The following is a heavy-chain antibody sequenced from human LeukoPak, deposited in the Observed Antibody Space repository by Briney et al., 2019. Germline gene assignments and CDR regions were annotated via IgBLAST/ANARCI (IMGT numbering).Heavy chain of an antibody. J-gene: IGHJ5*02. CDR1: GRSFSGYY. Sequence: SETLSLTCAVYGRSFSGYYWTWIRQTPGKGLEWIGEINHNGITDYNPSLRSRVTISVDTSKNQFSLKLSSVTAADTAIYYCARAVIVVAAATQRNWFDPWGQGTLVTVSS. CDR3: ARAVIVVAAATQRNWFDP. CDR2: INHNGIT. V-gene: IGHV4-34*01. D-gene: IGHD2-15*01.